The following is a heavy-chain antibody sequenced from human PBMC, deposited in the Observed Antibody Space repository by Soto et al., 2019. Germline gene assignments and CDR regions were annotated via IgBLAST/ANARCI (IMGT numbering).Heavy chain of an antibody. CDR3: AGSPYYYYGRDV. CDR1: GGSISSYY. J-gene: IGHJ6*02. Sequence: SKTLSLTCTVSGGSISSYYWNWIRQPPGKGLEWIGYIYYCGSTTYNPSLESRVTISVDTSKNQFSLKLDSVTAADTAVYYCAGSPYYYYGRDVWGQGASVTVS. V-gene: IGHV4-59*01. CDR2: IYYCGST. D-gene: IGHD6-13*01.